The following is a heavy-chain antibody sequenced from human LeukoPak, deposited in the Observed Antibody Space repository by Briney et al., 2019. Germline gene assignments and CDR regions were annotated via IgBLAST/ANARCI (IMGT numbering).Heavy chain of an antibody. CDR1: GFTFSSYG. Sequence: GGSLRLSCAASGFTFSSYGMHWVRQAPGKGLEWVAVISYDGSNKYYADSVKGRFTIPRDNSKNTLYLQMNSLRAEDTAVYYCAKDRPQYGSGSYYTTSGFDYWGQGTLVTVSS. CDR3: AKDRPQYGSGSYYTTSGFDY. CDR2: ISYDGSNK. J-gene: IGHJ4*02. D-gene: IGHD3-10*01. V-gene: IGHV3-30*18.